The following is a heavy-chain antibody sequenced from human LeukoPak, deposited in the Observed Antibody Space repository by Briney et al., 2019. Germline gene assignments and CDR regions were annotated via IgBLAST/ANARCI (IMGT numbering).Heavy chain of an antibody. CDR3: ARDDSSGILYYFDY. J-gene: IGHJ4*02. Sequence: GGSLRLSCAASGFTFSTYAMTWVRQAPGKGLEWVSYISSSSSTIYYADSVKGRFTISRDNAKNSLYLQMNSLRDEDTAVYYCARDDSSGILYYFDYWGQGTLVTVSS. CDR1: GFTFSTYA. CDR2: ISSSSSTI. D-gene: IGHD3-22*01. V-gene: IGHV3-48*02.